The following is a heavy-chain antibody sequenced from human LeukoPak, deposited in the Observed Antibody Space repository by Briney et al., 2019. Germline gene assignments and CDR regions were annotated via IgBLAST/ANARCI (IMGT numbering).Heavy chain of an antibody. CDR3: AKDTIRLAVEAPDY. J-gene: IGHJ4*02. Sequence: GGSLRLSCAASGFTFSSYGMHWVRQAPGKGLEWVAFIRFDGTNKYYADSVKGRFTISRDNSKNTLYLQMNSLRSEDTALYYCAKDTIRLAVEAPDYWGQGTLVTVSS. CDR1: GFTFSSYG. CDR2: IRFDGTNK. D-gene: IGHD6-19*01. V-gene: IGHV3-30*02.